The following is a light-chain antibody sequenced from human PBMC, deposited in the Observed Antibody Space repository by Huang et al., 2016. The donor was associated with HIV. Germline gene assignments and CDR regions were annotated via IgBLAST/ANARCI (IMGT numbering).Light chain of an antibody. CDR3: QQSYSTHWT. CDR1: QSISTY. J-gene: IGKJ1*01. V-gene: IGKV1-39*01. Sequence: DIQMTQSPSSLSASVGDRVTITCRASQSISTYLNWSQQKPGTAPKLLIYAASRLQSGVPARFSGSGSGTDFTLTSSSLQPEDFATYYCQQSYSTHWTFGQGTKVEIK. CDR2: AAS.